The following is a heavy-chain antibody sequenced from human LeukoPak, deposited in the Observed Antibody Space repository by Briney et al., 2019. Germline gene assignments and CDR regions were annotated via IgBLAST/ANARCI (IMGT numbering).Heavy chain of an antibody. CDR1: GYSFTSYW. CDR3: ARGERAMATRKAGFDY. V-gene: IGHV5-51*01. Sequence: GESLKISCKASGYSFTSYWIGWVRQMPGKGLEWMGIIYPRDSDTIYSPSFQGQVTISADKSIRTAYLQWSSLTASDTAMYYCARGERAMATRKAGFDYWCQGTLVTVSS. CDR2: IYPRDSDT. J-gene: IGHJ4*02. D-gene: IGHD5-24*01.